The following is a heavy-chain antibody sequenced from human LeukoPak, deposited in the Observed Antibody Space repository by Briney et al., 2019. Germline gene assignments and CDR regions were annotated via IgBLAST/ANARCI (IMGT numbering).Heavy chain of an antibody. CDR3: ARAQEYYYDSSGSISHFDY. V-gene: IGHV4-59*01. D-gene: IGHD3-22*01. CDR1: GGSISSYY. CDR2: IYYSGST. J-gene: IGHJ4*02. Sequence: SETLSLTCTVSGGSISSYYWSWIRQPPGKGLEWIGYIYYSGSTNYNPSLKSRVTISVDTSKNQFSLKLSTVTAADTAVYYCARAQEYYYDSSGSISHFDYWGQGTLVTVSS.